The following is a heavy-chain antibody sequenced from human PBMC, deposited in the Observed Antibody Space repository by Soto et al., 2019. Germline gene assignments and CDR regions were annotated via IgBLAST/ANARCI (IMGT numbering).Heavy chain of an antibody. J-gene: IGHJ1*01. Sequence: PGESLKISCKGSGYSFTSYWIGWVRQMPGKGLEWMGIIYPGDSDTRYSPSFQGQVTISADKSISTAYLQWSSLKASDTAMYYCASVPRIAAAGHRGGGYLQRCDRGTLVSVSS. D-gene: IGHD6-13*01. CDR2: IYPGDSDT. CDR1: GYSFTSYW. V-gene: IGHV5-51*01. CDR3: ASVPRIAAAGHRGGGYLQR.